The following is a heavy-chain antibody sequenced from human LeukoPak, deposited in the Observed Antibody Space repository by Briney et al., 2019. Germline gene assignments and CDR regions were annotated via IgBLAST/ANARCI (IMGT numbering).Heavy chain of an antibody. D-gene: IGHD2-15*01. J-gene: IGHJ4*02. CDR3: AKGRGYCTGGSCYSDY. Sequence: PGGSLRLSCAASGIDFRASGMHWVRQAPGKGLEWVSTISGSDGSTYYADSVKGRFTISRDNSKNTLYLQMNSLRVEDTAVYYCAKGRGYCTGGSCYSDYWGQGTLVTVSS. V-gene: IGHV3-23*01. CDR2: ISGSDGST. CDR1: GIDFRASG.